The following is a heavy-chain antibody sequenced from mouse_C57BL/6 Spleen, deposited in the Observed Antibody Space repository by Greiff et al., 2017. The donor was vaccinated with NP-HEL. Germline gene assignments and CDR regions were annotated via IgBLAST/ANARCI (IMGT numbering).Heavy chain of an antibody. D-gene: IGHD2-2*01. CDR3: ARWGYYRYFDV. J-gene: IGHJ1*03. Sequence: EVKLQQSGPELVKPGASVKISCKASGYTFTDYYMNWVKQSHGKSLEWIGDINPNNGGTSYNQKFKGKATLTVDKSSSTAYMELRSLTSEDSAVYYCARWGYYRYFDVWGTGTTVTVSS. V-gene: IGHV1-26*01. CDR2: INPNNGGT. CDR1: GYTFTDYY.